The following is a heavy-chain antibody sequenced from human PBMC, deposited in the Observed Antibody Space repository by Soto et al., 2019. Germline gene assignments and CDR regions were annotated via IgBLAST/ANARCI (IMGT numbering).Heavy chain of an antibody. J-gene: IGHJ1*01. CDR2: IYYSGST. V-gene: IGHV4-30-2*05. Sequence: SETLSLTCAVSGGSISSGGYSWSWIRQPPGKGLEWIGYIYYSGSTYYNPSLKSRVTISVDTSKNQFSLKLSSVTAADTAVYYCARKGYEGEHAEYSRHWGRGTLVTVS. D-gene: IGHD3-16*01. CDR1: GGSISSGGYS. CDR3: ARKGYEGEHAEYSRH.